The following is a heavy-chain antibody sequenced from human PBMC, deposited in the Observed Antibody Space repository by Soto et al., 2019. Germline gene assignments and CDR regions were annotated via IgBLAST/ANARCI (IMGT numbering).Heavy chain of an antibody. Sequence: SETLSLTCTVSGGSISSGDYYWSWIRQPPGKGLEWIGYIYYSGNTYYNPSLKSRVTISVDTSKNQFSLKLTSVTAADTAVYYCAREMGYGSGRSDYWGQGTLVTVSS. CDR3: AREMGYGSGRSDY. CDR1: GGSISSGDYY. J-gene: IGHJ4*02. CDR2: IYYSGNT. V-gene: IGHV4-30-4*01. D-gene: IGHD3-10*01.